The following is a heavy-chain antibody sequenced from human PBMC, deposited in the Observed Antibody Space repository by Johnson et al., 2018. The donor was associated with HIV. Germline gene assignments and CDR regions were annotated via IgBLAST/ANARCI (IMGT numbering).Heavy chain of an antibody. Sequence: VQLVESGGGLVQPGGSLRLSCAASGFTVSSDYMSWVRQAPGKGLEWVSVIYSAGSTYYADSVKGRFTISRDNSKNTLYLQLNSLRAEDTAVYYCARDPHIPTVTTASYAFDSWGQGTMVTVSS. CDR3: ARDPHIPTVTTASYAFDS. CDR1: GFTVSSDY. V-gene: IGHV3-66*01. J-gene: IGHJ3*02. CDR2: IYSAGST. D-gene: IGHD4-17*01.